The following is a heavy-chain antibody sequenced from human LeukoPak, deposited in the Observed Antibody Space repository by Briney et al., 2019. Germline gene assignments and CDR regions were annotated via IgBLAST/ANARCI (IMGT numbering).Heavy chain of an antibody. D-gene: IGHD3-3*01. CDR3: AKDTNPGPFLRFLEWSHSSDGGDNYYYGMDV. CDR1: GFTFSSYG. V-gene: IGHV3-30*18. Sequence: GGSLRLSCAASGFTFSSYGMHWVRQAPGKGLEWVAVISYDGSNKYYADSVKGRFTISRDNSKNTLYLQMNSLRAEDTAVYYCAKDTNPGPFLRFLEWSHSSDGGDNYYYGMDVWGQGTTVTVSS. CDR2: ISYDGSNK. J-gene: IGHJ6*02.